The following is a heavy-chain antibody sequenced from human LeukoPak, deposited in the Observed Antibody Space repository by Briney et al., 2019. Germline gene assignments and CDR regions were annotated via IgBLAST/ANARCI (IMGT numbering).Heavy chain of an antibody. Sequence: SETLSLTCTVSGGSISSYYWSWIRQPPGKGLEWIGHIYYSGSTNYNPSLKSRVTISVDTSKNQFSLKLSSVTAADTAVYYCARGYCTNGVCYTWGSNYYYMDVWGEGTTVTVSS. D-gene: IGHD2-8*01. J-gene: IGHJ6*03. CDR3: ARGYCTNGVCYTWGSNYYYMDV. CDR1: GGSISSYY. CDR2: IYYSGST. V-gene: IGHV4-59*01.